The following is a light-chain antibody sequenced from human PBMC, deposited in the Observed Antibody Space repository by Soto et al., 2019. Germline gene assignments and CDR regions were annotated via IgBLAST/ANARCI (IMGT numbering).Light chain of an antibody. J-gene: IGKJ3*01. V-gene: IGKV3-20*01. CDR1: LSVSSSY. CDR2: GAS. CDR3: QQDSSSPLCT. Sequence: EIVVTQSPGTLSLSPGERATLSCRASLSVSSSYFAWYQQKPGQAHRLLIYGASTRATGIPDRFSGSGSGTDFTLTISRLQPEDFAVYYCQQDSSSPLCTFGPGTKVDIK.